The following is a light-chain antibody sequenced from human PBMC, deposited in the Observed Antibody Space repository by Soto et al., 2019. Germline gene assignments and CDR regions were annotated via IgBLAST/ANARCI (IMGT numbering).Light chain of an antibody. Sequence: EIVLTQSPGTLSLSPGERATLSCRASQSVSSSYLAWYQQKPGQTPRLLIYGASSRATGTPDRFSGSGSGTDFTLTISRLAPEDFAVYYCQQYGSPQYTFGQGTKLEIK. J-gene: IGKJ2*01. CDR3: QQYGSPQYT. V-gene: IGKV3-20*01. CDR1: QSVSSSY. CDR2: GAS.